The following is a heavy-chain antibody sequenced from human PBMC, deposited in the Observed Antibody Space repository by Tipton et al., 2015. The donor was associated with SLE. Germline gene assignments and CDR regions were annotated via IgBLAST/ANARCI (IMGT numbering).Heavy chain of an antibody. CDR3: ARRNSESGAFDM. D-gene: IGHD3-10*01. V-gene: IGHV3-23*01. CDR2: ISGSDGST. J-gene: IGHJ3*02. CDR1: RFTFSTYG. Sequence: SLRLSCAASRFTFSTYGMSWVRQSPEKGLEWVSSISGSDGSTYYADSVKGRFTISRDNSKNTLYLQMNSLRAEDTAVYYCARRNSESGAFDMWGQGTLVTVSS.